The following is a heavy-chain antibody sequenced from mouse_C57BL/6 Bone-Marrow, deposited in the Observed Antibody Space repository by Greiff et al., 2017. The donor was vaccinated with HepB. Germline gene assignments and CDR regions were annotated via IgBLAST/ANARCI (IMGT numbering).Heavy chain of an antibody. CDR3: ARAYYDYGFDY. V-gene: IGHV1-64*01. CDR1: GYTFTSYW. CDR2: IHPNSGST. D-gene: IGHD2-4*01. Sequence: QVQLQQSGAELVKPGASVKLSCKASGYTFTSYWMHWVKQRPGQGLEWIGMIHPNSGSTNYNEKFKSKATLTVDKSSSTAYMQLSSLTSEDSAVYYCARAYYDYGFDYWGQGTTLTVSS. J-gene: IGHJ2*01.